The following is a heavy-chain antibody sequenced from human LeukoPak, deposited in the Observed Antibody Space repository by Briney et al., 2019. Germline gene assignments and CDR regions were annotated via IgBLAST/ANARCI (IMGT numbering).Heavy chain of an antibody. CDR1: GFTFDDYA. J-gene: IGHJ5*02. Sequence: PGRSLRLSCAASGFTFDDYAMHWVRQAPGKGLEWVSGISWNSGSIGYADSVEGRFTISRDNAKNSLYLQMNSLRAEDTALYYCAKDSSSSWYGVDWFDPWGQGTLVTVSS. CDR3: AKDSSSSWYGVDWFDP. V-gene: IGHV3-9*01. CDR2: ISWNSGSI. D-gene: IGHD6-13*01.